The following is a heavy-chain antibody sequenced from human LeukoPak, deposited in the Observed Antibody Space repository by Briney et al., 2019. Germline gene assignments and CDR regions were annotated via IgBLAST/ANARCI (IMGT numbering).Heavy chain of an antibody. J-gene: IGHJ4*02. V-gene: IGHV4-61*02. CDR2: IYTSGST. Sequence: SETLSLTCTVSGGSISSGSYYWSWIRQPAGKGLEWIGRIYTSGSTNYNPSLKSRVTISVDTSKNQFSLKLSSVTAADTAVYYCAIDTMVRGLPDYWGQGTLVTVSS. D-gene: IGHD3-10*01. CDR3: AIDTMVRGLPDY. CDR1: GGSISSGSYY.